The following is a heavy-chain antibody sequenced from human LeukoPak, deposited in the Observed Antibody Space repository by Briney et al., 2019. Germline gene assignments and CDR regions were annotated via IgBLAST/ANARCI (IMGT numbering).Heavy chain of an antibody. V-gene: IGHV1-46*01. CDR2: INPSGGST. CDR3: AREGRLKQWLVRSYFLYFDY. D-gene: IGHD6-19*01. J-gene: IGHJ4*02. CDR1: GYTFTSYY. Sequence: ASVKVPCKASGYTFTSYYMHWVRQAPGQGLEWMGIINPSGGSTSYAQKFQGRVTMTRDMSTSTVYMELSSLRSEDTAVYYCAREGRLKQWLVRSYFLYFDYWGQGTLVTVSS.